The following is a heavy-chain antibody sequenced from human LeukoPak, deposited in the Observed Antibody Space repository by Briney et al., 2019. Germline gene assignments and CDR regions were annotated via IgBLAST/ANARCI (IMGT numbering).Heavy chain of an antibody. V-gene: IGHV4-34*01. Sequence: SETLSLTCAVYGGSFRDYYWSWIRQPPGKGLEWIGEINHSGSTNYNPSLKSRVTISLDTSKNQFSLKLTSVTAADTAVYYCARDNGLRFFDYWGQGTLVTVSS. CDR2: INHSGST. J-gene: IGHJ4*02. CDR1: GGSFRDYY. D-gene: IGHD3-3*01. CDR3: ARDNGLRFFDY.